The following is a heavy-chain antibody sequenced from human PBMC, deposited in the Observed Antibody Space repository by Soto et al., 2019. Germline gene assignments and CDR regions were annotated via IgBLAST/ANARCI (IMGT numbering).Heavy chain of an antibody. CDR2: IKSKTDGGTT. J-gene: IGHJ6*02. Sequence: GGSLRLSCAASGFTFSSYWMSWVRQAPGKGLEWVGRIKSKTDGGTTDYAAPVKGRFTISRDDSKNTLYLQMNSLKTEDTAVYYCTTYCSSTSCTEYYYYYYGMDVWGQGTTVTVSS. CDR1: GFTFSSYW. D-gene: IGHD2-2*01. CDR3: TTYCSSTSCTEYYYYYYGMDV. V-gene: IGHV3-15*01.